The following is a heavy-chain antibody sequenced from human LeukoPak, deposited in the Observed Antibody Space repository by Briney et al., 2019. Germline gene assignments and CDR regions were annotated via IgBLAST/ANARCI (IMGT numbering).Heavy chain of an antibody. CDR1: GFTFSSYG. V-gene: IGHV3-30*02. CDR3: AKDYYYGSGSYYAPDRYYFDY. J-gene: IGHJ4*02. CDR2: IRYDGSNK. Sequence: GGSLRLSCAASGFTFSSYGMHWVRQAPGKGLEWVAFIRYDGSNKYYADSVKGRFTISRDNSKNTLYLQMHSLRAEDTAVYYCAKDYYYGSGSYYAPDRYYFDYWGQGTLVTVSS. D-gene: IGHD3-10*01.